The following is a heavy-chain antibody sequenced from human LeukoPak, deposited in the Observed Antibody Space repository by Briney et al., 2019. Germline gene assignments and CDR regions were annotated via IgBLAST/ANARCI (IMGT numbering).Heavy chain of an antibody. CDR1: GGSISSYY. CDR3: ARVDSGSFLFDY. J-gene: IGHJ4*02. V-gene: IGHV4-59*01. CDR2: IYYNGST. D-gene: IGHD1-26*01. Sequence: SETLSLTCTVSGGSISSYYWSWIRQPPGKGLEWIGYIYYNGSTNYNPSLKSRVTISVDTSKNQFSLKLSSVTAADTAVYYCARVDSGSFLFDYWGQGTLVTVST.